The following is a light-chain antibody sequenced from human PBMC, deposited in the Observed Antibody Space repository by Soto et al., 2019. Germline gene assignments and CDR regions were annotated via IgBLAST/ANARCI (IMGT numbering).Light chain of an antibody. CDR3: QQYGNSPWT. J-gene: IGKJ1*01. CDR2: GAS. V-gene: IGKV3-20*01. CDR1: QSVDHAY. Sequence: VLTQSPGTLSLSLGDRATLSCRASQSVDHAYVAWYQQRPGQAPSLLIYGASTRPSDVPERFSGSGSGTDFTLTINRLEPEDSAVYYCQQYGNSPWTFGQGTKVEIK.